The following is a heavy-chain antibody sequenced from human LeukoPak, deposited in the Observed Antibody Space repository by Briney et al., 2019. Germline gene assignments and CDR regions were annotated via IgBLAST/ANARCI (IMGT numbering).Heavy chain of an antibody. CDR3: ATDRLRTMVRGVLRSLEGFDP. V-gene: IGHV1-24*01. CDR2: FDPEEGET. J-gene: IGHJ5*02. CDR1: GYTLIELP. D-gene: IGHD3-10*01. Sequence: GASVKVSCKVSGYTLIELPMRWVRQAPGKGLEWMGGFDPEEGETIYAQKFQGRVTMTEDTSTDTAYMELSSLRSEDTAVYYCATDRLRTMVRGVLRSLEGFDPWGQGTLVTVSS.